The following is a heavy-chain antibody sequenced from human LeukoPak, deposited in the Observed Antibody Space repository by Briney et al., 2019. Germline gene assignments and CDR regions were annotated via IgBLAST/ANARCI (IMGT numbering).Heavy chain of an antibody. J-gene: IGHJ5*02. V-gene: IGHV4-34*01. CDR1: GGSFSGYY. CDR2: IYHSGST. Sequence: SETLSLTCAVYGGSFSGYYWSWIRQPPGKGLEWIGYIYHSGSTYYNPSLKSRVTISVDRSKNQFSLKLSSVTAADTAVYYCARFYSSSWYREYGPNWFDPWGQGTLVTVSS. D-gene: IGHD6-13*01. CDR3: ARFYSSSWYREYGPNWFDP.